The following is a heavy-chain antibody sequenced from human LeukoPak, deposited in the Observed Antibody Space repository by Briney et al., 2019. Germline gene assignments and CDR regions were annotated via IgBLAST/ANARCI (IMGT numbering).Heavy chain of an antibody. Sequence: GGSLRLSCAASGFTFSSYAMSRVRQAPGKGLEWVSAISGSGGSTYYADSVKGRFTISRDNSKNTLYLQMNSLRAEDTAVYYCASRGYSYGPTNYWGQGTLVTVSS. V-gene: IGHV3-23*01. CDR1: GFTFSSYA. CDR2: ISGSGGST. D-gene: IGHD5-18*01. CDR3: ASRGYSYGPTNY. J-gene: IGHJ4*02.